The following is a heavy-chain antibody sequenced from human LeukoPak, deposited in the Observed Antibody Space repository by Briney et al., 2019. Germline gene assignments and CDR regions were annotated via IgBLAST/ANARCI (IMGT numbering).Heavy chain of an antibody. Sequence: SVKVSCKASGGTFSSYAISWVRQAPGQGLEWMGMIIPIFGTANYAQKFQGRVTITTDESTSTAYMELSSLRSEDTAVYYCASCSYDSSGYYYLSYFDYWGQGTLVTVSS. CDR3: ASCSYDSSGYYYLSYFDY. V-gene: IGHV1-69*05. CDR1: GGTFSSYA. CDR2: IIPIFGTA. J-gene: IGHJ4*02. D-gene: IGHD3-22*01.